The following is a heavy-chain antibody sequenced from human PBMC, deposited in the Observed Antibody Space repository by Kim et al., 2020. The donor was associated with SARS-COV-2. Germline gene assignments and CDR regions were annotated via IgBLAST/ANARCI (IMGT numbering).Heavy chain of an antibody. V-gene: IGHV3-30*04. CDR2: ITYDGSNK. J-gene: IGHJ6*02. CDR3: AREKVINWFGDLKMSAYYYYGMEV. Sequence: GGSLRLSCAASGFTFSSYAMRWVRQAPGKGLEWVADITYDGSNKYYADSVKGRFTISRDNSKNTLYLQMNSLRAEDTAVYYCAREKVINWFGDLKMSAYYYYGMEVWGQGTTVTVPS. CDR1: GFTFSSYA. D-gene: IGHD3-10*01.